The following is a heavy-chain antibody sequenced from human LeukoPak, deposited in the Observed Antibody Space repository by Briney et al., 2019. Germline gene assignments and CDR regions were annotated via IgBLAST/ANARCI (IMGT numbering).Heavy chain of an antibody. V-gene: IGHV1-2*02. D-gene: IGHD5-12*01. Sequence: GASVKVSCKASGYTFTGYYMHWVRQAPGQGLEWMGWINPNSGGTNYAQKFQGRVTMTRDTSISTAYMELSRLRSDDTAVYYCARDAYLTEVVATFGYYGMDVWGQGTTVTVSS. CDR1: GYTFTGYY. CDR3: ARDAYLTEVVATFGYYGMDV. CDR2: INPNSGGT. J-gene: IGHJ6*02.